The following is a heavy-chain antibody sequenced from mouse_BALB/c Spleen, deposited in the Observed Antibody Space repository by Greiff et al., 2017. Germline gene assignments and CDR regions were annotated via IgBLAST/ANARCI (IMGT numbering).Heavy chain of an antibody. CDR3: ARWKVLLAMDY. CDR1: GYAFSSYW. V-gene: IGHV1-80*01. J-gene: IGHJ4*01. CDR2: IYPGDGDT. D-gene: IGHD2-14*01. Sequence: QVQLKESGAELVRPGSSVKISCKASGYAFSSYWMNWVKQRPGQGLEWIGQIYPGDGDTNYNGKFKGKATLTADKSSSTAYMQLSSLTSEDSAVYFCARWKVLLAMDYWGQGTSVTVSS.